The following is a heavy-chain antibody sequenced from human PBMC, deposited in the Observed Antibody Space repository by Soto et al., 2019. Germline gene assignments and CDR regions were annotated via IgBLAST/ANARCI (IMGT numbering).Heavy chain of an antibody. Sequence: GGSLRLSCATSGFIFTTYAMNWVRQAPGKWLEWVSAISSSGESTFYAESVRGRFTISRDNSLNTLYLQMRSLTPEDTSVYYCALPRGYGVFDAVDIWGQGTMVTVSS. D-gene: IGHD4-17*01. J-gene: IGHJ3*02. CDR1: GFIFTTYA. CDR2: ISSSGEST. CDR3: ALPRGYGVFDAVDI. V-gene: IGHV3-23*01.